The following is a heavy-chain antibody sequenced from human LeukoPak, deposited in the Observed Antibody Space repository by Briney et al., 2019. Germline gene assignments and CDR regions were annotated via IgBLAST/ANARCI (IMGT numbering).Heavy chain of an antibody. CDR1: GLTFSTYG. Sequence: GGSLRLSCAASGLTFSTYGMSWVRQAPGKGLEWVSGISGGGTRTYYAHSVKGRFTISRDNSKDTLYVQMSSLRAEDTAVYYCAKEDVVVITIRYFRHWGQGTLVTVSS. V-gene: IGHV3-23*01. CDR2: ISGGGTRT. D-gene: IGHD3-22*01. J-gene: IGHJ1*01. CDR3: AKEDVVVITIRYFRH.